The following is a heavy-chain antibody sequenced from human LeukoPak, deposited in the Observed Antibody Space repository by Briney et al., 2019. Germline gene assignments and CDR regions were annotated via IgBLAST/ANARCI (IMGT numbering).Heavy chain of an antibody. V-gene: IGHV3-15*07. J-gene: IGHJ4*02. CDR3: ATEVIIAVTGNDY. CDR2: IRSKTHGETI. CDR1: GFTFSNVW. D-gene: IGHD6-19*01. Sequence: GGSLRLSCAASGFTFSNVWMNWVRQAPGKGLEWVGRIRSKTHGETIDYAAPVRGRFTISRDDSKNTLYLQLNSLKTEDTAVYYCATEVIIAVTGNDYWGKGSLVTVSS.